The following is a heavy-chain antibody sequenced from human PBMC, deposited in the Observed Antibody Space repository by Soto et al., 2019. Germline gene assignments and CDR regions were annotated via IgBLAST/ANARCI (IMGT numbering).Heavy chain of an antibody. CDR1: GGSFSGYY. CDR2: INHSGST. D-gene: IGHD1-1*01. CDR3: ARGRNWNHYYYYYMDV. J-gene: IGHJ6*03. Sequence: QVQLQQWGAGLLKPSETLSLTCAVYGGSFSGYYWSWIRQPPGKGLEWIGEINHSGSTNYNPSLKSRVPISVDTSKNQFSLKLSSVTAADTAVYYCARGRNWNHYYYYYMDVWGKGTTVTVSS. V-gene: IGHV4-34*01.